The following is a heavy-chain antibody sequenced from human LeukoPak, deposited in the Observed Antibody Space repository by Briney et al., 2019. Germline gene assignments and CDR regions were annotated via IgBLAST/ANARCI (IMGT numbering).Heavy chain of an antibody. CDR2: ISYDGSNK. Sequence: GGSLRLSCAASGFTFNSYGMHWVRQAPGKGPEWVAVISYDGSNKYYADSVKGRFTISRDNSKNTLYLQMNSLRAEDTAVYYCAIGTYYYGSGSYVWGQGTLVTVSS. CDR1: GFTFNSYG. D-gene: IGHD3-10*01. CDR3: AIGTYYYGSGSYV. J-gene: IGHJ4*02. V-gene: IGHV3-30*03.